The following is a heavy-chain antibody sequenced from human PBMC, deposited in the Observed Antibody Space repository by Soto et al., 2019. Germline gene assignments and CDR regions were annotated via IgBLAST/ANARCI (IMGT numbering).Heavy chain of an antibody. Sequence: PSETLSLTCTVSGGSVSSGSYYWSWIRQPPGKGLEWIGYIYYSGSTNYNPSLKSRVTISVDTSKNQLSLKLSSVTAADMAVYYCARTYYCGSVAGYYFDFWGQGTLVTVSS. CDR3: ARTYYCGSVAGYYFDF. CDR2: IYYSGST. D-gene: IGHD3-10*01. V-gene: IGHV4-61*01. J-gene: IGHJ4*02. CDR1: GGSVSSGSYY.